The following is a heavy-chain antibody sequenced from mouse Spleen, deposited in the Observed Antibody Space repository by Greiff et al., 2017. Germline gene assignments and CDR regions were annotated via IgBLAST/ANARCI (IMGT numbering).Heavy chain of an antibody. J-gene: IGHJ1*01. CDR1: GYTFTEYT. V-gene: IGHV1-62-2*01. CDR3: ARHHYGSSLSYWYFDV. D-gene: IGHD1-1*01. CDR2: FYPGSGSI. Sequence: QVQLKESGAELVKPGASVKLSCKASGYTFTEYTIHWVKQRSGQGLEWIGWFYPGSGSIKYNEKFKDKATLTADKPSSTVYMELSRLTSEDSAVYFCARHHYGSSLSYWYFDVWGAGTTVTVSS.